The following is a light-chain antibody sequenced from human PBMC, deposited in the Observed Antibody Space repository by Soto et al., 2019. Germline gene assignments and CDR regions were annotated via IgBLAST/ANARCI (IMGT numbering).Light chain of an antibody. V-gene: IGKV1-5*03. Sequence: DIQMTQSPSTLSGSVVDRFTITCLPSQTISSCLAWYQQKPGKAPKLLIYKASTLKSGVPSRFSGSGSGTEFTLTISSLQPDDFATYYCQHYNSYGTFGQGTKVDIK. CDR2: KAS. J-gene: IGKJ1*01. CDR3: QHYNSYGT. CDR1: QTISSC.